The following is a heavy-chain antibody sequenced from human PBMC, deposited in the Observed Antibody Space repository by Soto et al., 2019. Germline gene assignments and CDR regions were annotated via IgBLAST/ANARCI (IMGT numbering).Heavy chain of an antibody. CDR2: IYYSGTT. CDR1: VGSISSAPFY. J-gene: IGHJ4*02. Sequence: SETLSLTCTVSVGSISSAPFYWGWILLPPGKGLEWLGTIYYSGTTSYNPSLKSRVIISVDTSNNQFFLKLRSVTAADTAVYYCARHRQYYDTSGYQQRYFDYWGQGTQVTVSS. D-gene: IGHD3-22*01. CDR3: ARHRQYYDTSGYQQRYFDY. V-gene: IGHV4-39*01.